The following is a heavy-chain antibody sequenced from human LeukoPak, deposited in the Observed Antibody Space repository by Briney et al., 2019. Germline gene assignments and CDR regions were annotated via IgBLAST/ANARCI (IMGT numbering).Heavy chain of an antibody. V-gene: IGHV3-23*01. J-gene: IGHJ5*02. CDR1: GFTFSTYA. CDR3: AKGRGLPSSAWFDP. D-gene: IGHD3-10*01. Sequence: PGGSLRLSCAASGFTFSTYAMTWVRQAPGKGLEWVSGISGSGSNTYYADSKKGRFTISRDNSKNMLYLQMNSLSADDTAVYYCAKGRGLPSSAWFDPWGQGTLVTVSS. CDR2: ISGSGSNT.